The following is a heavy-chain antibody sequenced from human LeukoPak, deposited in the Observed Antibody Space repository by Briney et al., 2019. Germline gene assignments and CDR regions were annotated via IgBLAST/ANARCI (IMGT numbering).Heavy chain of an antibody. CDR2: ISSSSSYI. J-gene: IGHJ3*02. Sequence: GGSLRLSCAASGFTFSSYSMNWVRQAPGKGLEWVSSISSSSSYIYYADSVKGRFTTSRDNAKNSLYLQMNSLRAEDTAVYYCARDPGGATFAFDIWGQGTMVTVSS. V-gene: IGHV3-21*01. CDR1: GFTFSSYS. D-gene: IGHD3-10*01. CDR3: ARDPGGATFAFDI.